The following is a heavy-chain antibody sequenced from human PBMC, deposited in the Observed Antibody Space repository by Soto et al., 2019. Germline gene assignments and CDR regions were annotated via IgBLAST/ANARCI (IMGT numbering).Heavy chain of an antibody. D-gene: IGHD3-16*01. CDR2: IYSGGRT. CDR3: AAYSHKGY. CDR1: GFTVSNNY. Sequence: EEQLVESGGDLVQPGGSLRLSCAASGFTVSNNYMGWVRQAPGKGLEWVSLIYSGGRTYYADSVKGRFTISRDSSKNTLYLKMICLRAEDTAMYYCAAYSHKGYWGQGTLVTVSS. V-gene: IGHV3-66*01. J-gene: IGHJ1*01.